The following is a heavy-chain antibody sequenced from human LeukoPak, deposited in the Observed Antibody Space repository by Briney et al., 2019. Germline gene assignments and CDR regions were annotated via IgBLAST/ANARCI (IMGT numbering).Heavy chain of an antibody. V-gene: IGHV4-4*07. CDR1: GGSISSYY. J-gene: IGHJ6*03. D-gene: IGHD3-10*01. CDR2: IYTSGST. Sequence: SETLSLTCTVSGGSISSYYWSWIRQPAGKGLEWIGRIYTSGSTNYNPSLKSRVTMSVDTSKNQFSLKLSSVTAADTAVYYCARGGFFYGSGSYLGAYYYMDVWGKGTTVTISS. CDR3: ARGGFFYGSGSYLGAYYYMDV.